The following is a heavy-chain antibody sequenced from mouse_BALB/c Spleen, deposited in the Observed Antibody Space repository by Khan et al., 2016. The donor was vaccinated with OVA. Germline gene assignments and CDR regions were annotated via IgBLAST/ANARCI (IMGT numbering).Heavy chain of an antibody. CDR2: ISYSGST. CDR3: ARDGSRYNYAMDY. V-gene: IGHV3-2*02. D-gene: IGHD2-3*01. J-gene: IGHJ4*01. CDR1: GYSITSDYA. Sequence: EVKVEESGPGLVKPSQSLSLTCTVTGYSITSDYAWNWIRQFPGNKLEWMGYISYSGSTNYNPAPQSRISITRDTSKNQFFLQLNSVTTEDTATYYCARDGSRYNYAMDYWGQGTSVTVSS.